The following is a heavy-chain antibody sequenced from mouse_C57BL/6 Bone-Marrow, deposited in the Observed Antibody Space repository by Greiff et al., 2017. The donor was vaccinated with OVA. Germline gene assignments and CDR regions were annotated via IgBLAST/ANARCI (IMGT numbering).Heavy chain of an antibody. CDR1: GFSFNTYA. CDR3: VRHRWSYYYAMDY. V-gene: IGHV10-1*01. J-gene: IGHJ4*01. D-gene: IGHD2-3*01. Sequence: EVMLVESGGGLVQPKGSLKLSCAASGFSFNTYAMNWVRQAPGKGLEWVARIRSKSNNYATYYAESVKDRFTISRDDSESMLYLQMNNLKTEDTAMYYCVRHRWSYYYAMDYWGQGTSVTVSS. CDR2: IRSKSNNYAT.